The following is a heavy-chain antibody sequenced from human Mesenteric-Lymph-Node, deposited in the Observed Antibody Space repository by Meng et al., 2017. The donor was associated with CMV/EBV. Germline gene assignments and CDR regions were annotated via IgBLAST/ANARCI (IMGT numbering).Heavy chain of an antibody. Sequence: TFSSYAISWVRQAPGQGLEWMGGIIPIFGTANYAQKFQGRVTLTTDTSTGTAYLELRSLTSDDTAVYYCSQTVGASLGPGVADSFHFWGQGTMVTVSS. CDR1: TFSSYA. D-gene: IGHD1-26*01. CDR2: IIPIFGTA. J-gene: IGHJ3*01. V-gene: IGHV1-69*05. CDR3: SQTVGASLGPGVADSFHF.